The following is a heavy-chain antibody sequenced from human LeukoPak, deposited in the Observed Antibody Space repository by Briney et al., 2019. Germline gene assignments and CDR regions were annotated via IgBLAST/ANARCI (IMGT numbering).Heavy chain of an antibody. CDR3: AREWWLLEVDY. J-gene: IGHJ4*02. D-gene: IGHD2-15*01. V-gene: IGHV4-30-4*01. CDR1: GGSISRSDHY. CDR2: IYYNGIT. Sequence: PSQTLSLTCSVSGGSISRSDHYWSWIRQPPGKGLEWIGNIYYNGITYYNPSLKSRVTMSVDTSQNQFSLKLSSVTATDTAVYYCAREWWLLEVDYWGQGTLVTVSS.